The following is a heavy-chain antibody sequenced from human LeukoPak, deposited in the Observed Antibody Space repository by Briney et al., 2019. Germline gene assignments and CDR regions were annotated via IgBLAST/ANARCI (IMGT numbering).Heavy chain of an antibody. CDR3: ARDRHWLFVGAFDI. D-gene: IGHD6-19*01. V-gene: IGHV4-39*07. CDR1: GGSISSSSYY. CDR2: IYYSGST. J-gene: IGHJ3*02. Sequence: PSETLSLTCTVSGGSISSSSYYWGWIRQPPGKGLEWIGSIYYSGSTYYNPSLKSRVTISVDTSKNQFSLKLSSVTAADTAVYYCARDRHWLFVGAFDIWGQGTMVTVSS.